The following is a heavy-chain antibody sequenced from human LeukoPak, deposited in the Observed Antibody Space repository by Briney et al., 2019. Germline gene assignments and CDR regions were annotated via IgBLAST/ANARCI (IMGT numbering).Heavy chain of an antibody. Sequence: SGGTLSLSCAGYGFTFSSYAMHWVRQAPGKGLEWVAVISYDGSNKYYADSVKGRFTIARDNSKNTLYLQMNSLGAEDTAVYYCAREVGIAAAGPTLGAFDIWGQGTMVTVSS. J-gene: IGHJ3*02. CDR1: GFTFSSYA. CDR2: ISYDGSNK. CDR3: AREVGIAAAGPTLGAFDI. V-gene: IGHV3-30-3*01. D-gene: IGHD6-13*01.